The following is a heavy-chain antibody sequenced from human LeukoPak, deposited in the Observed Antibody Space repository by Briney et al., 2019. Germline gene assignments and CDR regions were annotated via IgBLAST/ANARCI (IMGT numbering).Heavy chain of an antibody. CDR1: GGSISSHY. J-gene: IGHJ4*02. D-gene: IGHD6-19*01. V-gene: IGHV3-21*01. CDR3: ARGLSYSDY. Sequence: ETLSLTCTVSGGSISSHYWSWVRQAPGKGLEWVSSISSSSSYIYYADSVKGRFTISRDNAKNSLYLQMNSLRAEDTAVYYCARGLSYSDYWGQGTLVTVSS. CDR2: ISSSSSYI.